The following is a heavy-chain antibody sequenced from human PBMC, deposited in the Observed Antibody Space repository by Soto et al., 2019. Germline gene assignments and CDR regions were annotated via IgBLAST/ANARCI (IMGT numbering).Heavy chain of an antibody. D-gene: IGHD3-3*01. CDR3: ARGPALEWLLHSSSWDFDY. J-gene: IGHJ4*02. CDR2: ISYDGSNK. CDR1: GFTFSSYA. Sequence: GGSLRLSCAASGFTFSSYAMHWVRQAPGKGLEWVAVISYDGSNKYYADSVKGRFTISRDNSKNTLYLQMNSLRAEDTAVYYCARGPALEWLLHSSSWDFDYWGQGTLVTVSS. V-gene: IGHV3-30-3*01.